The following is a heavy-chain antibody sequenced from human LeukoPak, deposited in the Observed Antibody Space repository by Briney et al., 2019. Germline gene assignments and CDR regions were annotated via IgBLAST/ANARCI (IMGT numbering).Heavy chain of an antibody. V-gene: IGHV1-69*13. Sequence: GASVKVSCKASGGTFSSYAISWVRQAPGQGLEWMGGIIPIFGTANYAQKFQGRVTITADESTSTAYMELSSLRSEDTAVYYCARRVPAAMVDGAFDIWGQGTMVTVSS. CDR1: GGTFSSYA. J-gene: IGHJ3*02. D-gene: IGHD2-2*01. CDR2: IIPIFGTA. CDR3: ARRVPAAMVDGAFDI.